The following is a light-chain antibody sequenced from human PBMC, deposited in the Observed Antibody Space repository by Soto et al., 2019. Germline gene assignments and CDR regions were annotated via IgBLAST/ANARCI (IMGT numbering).Light chain of an antibody. J-gene: IGLJ1*01. CDR2: GNT. Sequence: QSALTQPPAVSGGPGQRVTISCSGSSSDIGAGFDVHWYQHLPGTAPKLLIYGNTNRPSGVPGRFSGSKSGTSASLVISGLQAEDEADYYCQSYENSRTGFYVFGTGTKVTVL. CDR1: SSDIGAGFD. CDR3: QSYENSRTGFYV. V-gene: IGLV1-40*01.